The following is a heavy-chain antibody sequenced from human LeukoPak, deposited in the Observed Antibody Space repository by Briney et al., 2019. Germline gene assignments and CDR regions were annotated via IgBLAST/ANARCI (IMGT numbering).Heavy chain of an antibody. CDR1: GYTFTGYY. CDR3: ARDNPPPCDAFDI. V-gene: IGHV1-2*02. CDR2: INPNSGGT. J-gene: IGHJ3*02. Sequence: ASVKVSCKASGYTFTGYYMHWVRQAPGQGLEWRGWINPNSGGTNYAQKFQGRVTMTRDTSISTAYMERSRLGSDYTAVYCCARDNPPPCDAFDIWGQGAMVTVSS.